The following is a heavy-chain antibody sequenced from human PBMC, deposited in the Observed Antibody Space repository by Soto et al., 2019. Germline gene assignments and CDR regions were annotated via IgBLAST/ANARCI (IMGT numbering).Heavy chain of an antibody. Sequence: SETLSLTCTVSGGSISSSSYYWGWIRQPPGKGLEWIGSIYYSGSTYYNPSLKSRVTISVDTSKNQFSLKLSSVTAADTAVYYCARQLNDDAFDIWGQGTMVTVSS. V-gene: IGHV4-39*01. J-gene: IGHJ3*02. D-gene: IGHD1-1*01. CDR1: GGSISSSSYY. CDR3: ARQLNDDAFDI. CDR2: IYYSGST.